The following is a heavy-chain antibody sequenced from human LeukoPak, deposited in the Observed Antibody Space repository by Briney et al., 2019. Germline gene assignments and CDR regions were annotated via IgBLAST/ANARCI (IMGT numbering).Heavy chain of an antibody. J-gene: IGHJ6*03. CDR1: GVSISCGSHY. Sequence: SDTLSPACTVSGVSISCGSHYSGWIRPPPGKGLESIGSIYYTCTTYYNLSLKSRVTISVDTSKNQFCLTLSSVTAADTAVYYCARLTVTTVGGWRAPPRYYYMDVWGKGSTVTVSS. V-gene: IGHV4-39*07. CDR3: ARLTVTTVGGWRAPPRYYYMDV. D-gene: IGHD4-23*01. CDR2: IYYTCTT.